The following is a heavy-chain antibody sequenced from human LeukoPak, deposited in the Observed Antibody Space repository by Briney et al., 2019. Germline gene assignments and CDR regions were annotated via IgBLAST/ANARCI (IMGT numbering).Heavy chain of an antibody. J-gene: IGHJ4*02. V-gene: IGHV3-21*01. CDR1: GFTFSSYS. D-gene: IGHD4-17*01. CDR2: ISSSSSYI. CDR3: ALGDYGAPFDY. Sequence: KPGGSLRLSCAASGFTFSSYSMNWVRQAPGKGLEWVSSISSSSSYIYYADSVKGRFTISRDNAKNSLYLQMNNLRAEDTAVYYCALGDYGAPFDYWGQGTLVTVSS.